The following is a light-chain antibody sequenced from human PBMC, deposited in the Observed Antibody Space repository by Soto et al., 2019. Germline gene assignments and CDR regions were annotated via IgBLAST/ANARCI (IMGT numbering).Light chain of an antibody. CDR1: SSDVGGYNY. CDR3: SSYTSSSTPNWV. J-gene: IGLJ7*01. Sequence: QSALTQPASVSGSPGQSITISCTGTSSDVGGYNYVSWYQQHPGKAPKLMLYEVSNRPSGVSNRFSGSKSGNTASLTISGLQAEDEADYCCSSYTSSSTPNWVFGGGTQLTVL. V-gene: IGLV2-14*01. CDR2: EVS.